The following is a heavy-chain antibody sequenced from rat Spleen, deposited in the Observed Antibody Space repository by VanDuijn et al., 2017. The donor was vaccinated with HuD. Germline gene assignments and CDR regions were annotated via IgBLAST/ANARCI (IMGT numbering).Heavy chain of an antibody. CDR3: GRWGRGCGVRVMDA. CDR1: GYSITSNY. D-gene: IGHD4-3*01. J-gene: IGHJ4*01. V-gene: IGHV3-1*01. CDR2: ISYSGST. Sequence: EVQLQESGPGLVKPSQSLSLTCSVTGYSITSNYWGWIRKFPGNKMEWMGYISYSGSTSYNPSLKSRISITRDTSKNHFFLQLNSLTTEKPATYYCGRWGRGCGVRVMDAWGQGASVTVSS.